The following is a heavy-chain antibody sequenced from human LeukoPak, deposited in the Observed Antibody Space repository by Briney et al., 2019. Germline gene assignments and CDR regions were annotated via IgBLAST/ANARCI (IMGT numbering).Heavy chain of an antibody. CDR1: GYSISSAYY. V-gene: IGHV4-38-2*02. CDR2: LYHTGST. D-gene: IGHD3-10*02. J-gene: IGHJ4*02. Sequence: SETLSLTCTVSGYSISSAYYCGWIRQPPIQQPPGKGLEWMGSLYHTGSTYYNPSLKSRVTISVNTSKNQFSLKLSSVTAADTAVYYCARSKYGGPDYWGQGTLVTVSS. CDR3: ARSKYGGPDY.